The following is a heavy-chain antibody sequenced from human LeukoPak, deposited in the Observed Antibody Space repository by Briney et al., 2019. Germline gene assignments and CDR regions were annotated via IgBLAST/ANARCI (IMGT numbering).Heavy chain of an antibody. Sequence: ASVKVSCKASGYTFTSYDINWVRQATGQGLEWMGWMNPNSGNTGYAQKFQGRVTITRNTSISTAYMELSSLRSEDTAVYYCARAQRIIMVRGVIYWFDPWGQGTLVTVSP. V-gene: IGHV1-8*03. CDR2: MNPNSGNT. D-gene: IGHD3-10*01. CDR3: ARAQRIIMVRGVIYWFDP. CDR1: GYTFTSYD. J-gene: IGHJ5*02.